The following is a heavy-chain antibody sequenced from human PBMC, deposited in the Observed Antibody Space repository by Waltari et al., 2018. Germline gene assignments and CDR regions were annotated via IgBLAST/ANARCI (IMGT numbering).Heavy chain of an antibody. J-gene: IGHJ4*02. CDR1: GFPFKNFL. CDR2: INGNGDFT. CDR3: ARLGTPHPSHPDFHD. V-gene: IGHV3-23*04. Sequence: EVQLAESGGGLVEPRGYLRLACADSGFPFKNFLMNWVRQAPGKGLEWVSGINGNGDFTYYADSVKDRFTISRDNSKNTLSLEMNSLRGEDTAVYFCARLGTPHPSHPDFHDWGQGTLVTVSS. D-gene: IGHD3-10*01.